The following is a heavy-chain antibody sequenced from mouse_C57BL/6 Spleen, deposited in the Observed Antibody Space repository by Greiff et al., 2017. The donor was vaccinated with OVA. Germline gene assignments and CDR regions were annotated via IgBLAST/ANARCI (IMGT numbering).Heavy chain of an antibody. V-gene: IGHV5-6*01. CDR2: ISSGGSYT. J-gene: IGHJ4*01. D-gene: IGHD2-5*01. CDR1: GFTFSSYG. CDR3: ARYYSNYAMDY. Sequence: EVNVVESGGDLVKPGGSLKLSCAASGFTFSSYGMSWVRQTPDKRLEWVATISSGGSYTYSPDSVKGRFTISRDNAKNTLYLQMSSLKSEDTAMYYCARYYSNYAMDYWGQGTSVTVSS.